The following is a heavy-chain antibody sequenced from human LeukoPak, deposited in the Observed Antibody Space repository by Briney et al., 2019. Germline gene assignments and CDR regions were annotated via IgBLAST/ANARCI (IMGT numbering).Heavy chain of an antibody. D-gene: IGHD4-17*01. V-gene: IGHV3-9*01. Sequence: PGRSLRLSCAASGFTFDDYAMHWVRQAPGKGLEWVSGISWNSGSIGYADSVKGRSTISRDNAKNSLYLQMNSLRAEDTALYYCAKSVTTVTTKGHFDYWGQGTLVTVSS. CDR3: AKSVTTVTTKGHFDY. CDR2: ISWNSGSI. CDR1: GFTFDDYA. J-gene: IGHJ4*02.